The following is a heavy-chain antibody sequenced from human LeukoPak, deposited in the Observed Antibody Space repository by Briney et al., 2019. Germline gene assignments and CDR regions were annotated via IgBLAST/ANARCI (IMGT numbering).Heavy chain of an antibody. CDR1: GGSISRYY. Sequence: SETLSLTCAVSGGSISRYYWNWIRQPPGKGLEWIAYDNYRGATNYNPSLKSRATISADTSKKQFSLKLSSVTAADTAVYYCASGSHNWFDPWGQGILVTVSS. CDR2: DNYRGAT. V-gene: IGHV4-59*01. CDR3: ASGSHNWFDP. J-gene: IGHJ5*02.